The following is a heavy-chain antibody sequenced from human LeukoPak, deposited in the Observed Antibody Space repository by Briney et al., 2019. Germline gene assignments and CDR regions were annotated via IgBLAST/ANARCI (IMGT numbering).Heavy chain of an antibody. CDR3: ARGRSSSWYFGQSEFDY. CDR2: INHSGST. Sequence: SETLSLTCAVYGGSFSGYYWSWIRQPPGKGLEWMGEINHSGSTNYNPSLKSRVTISVDTSKNQFSLKLSSVTAADTAVYYCARGRSSSWYFGQSEFDYWGQGTLVTVSS. J-gene: IGHJ4*02. V-gene: IGHV4-34*01. CDR1: GGSFSGYY. D-gene: IGHD6-13*01.